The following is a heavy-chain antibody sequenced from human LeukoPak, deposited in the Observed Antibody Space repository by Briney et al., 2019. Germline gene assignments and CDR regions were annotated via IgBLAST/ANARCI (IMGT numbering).Heavy chain of an antibody. J-gene: IGHJ6*03. Sequence: SETLSLTCTVSGGSISSSSYYWGWIRQPPGKGLEWIGCIYYSGSTYYNPSLKSRVTISVDTSKNQFSLKLSSVTAADTAVYYCAGLPYYYYYMDVWGKGTTVTVSS. V-gene: IGHV4-39*01. CDR3: AGLPYYYYYMDV. CDR1: GGSISSSSYY. D-gene: IGHD5-12*01. CDR2: IYYSGST.